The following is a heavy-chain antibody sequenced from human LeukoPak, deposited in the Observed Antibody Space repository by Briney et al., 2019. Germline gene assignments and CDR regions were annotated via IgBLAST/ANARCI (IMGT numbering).Heavy chain of an antibody. CDR3: AHRHEAPTIFGVAHYFDY. Sequence: ASGPTLVNPTQTLTLTCTFSGFSLSTSGVGVGWIRQPPGKALEWLALIYWDDDKRYSPSLKSRLTITKDTSKNQVVLTMTNMDPVDTATYYCAHRHEAPTIFGVAHYFDYWGQGTLVTVSS. CDR1: GFSLSTSGVG. J-gene: IGHJ4*02. V-gene: IGHV2-5*02. CDR2: IYWDDDK. D-gene: IGHD3-3*01.